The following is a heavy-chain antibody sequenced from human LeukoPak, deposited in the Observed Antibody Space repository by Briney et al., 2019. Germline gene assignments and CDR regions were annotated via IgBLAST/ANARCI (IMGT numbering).Heavy chain of an antibody. CDR3: AKGRAAAAYEEIDY. CDR2: ISASGGST. CDR1: GFTFSSYA. Sequence: PGGSLRLSCAASGFTFSSYAMSWVRQAPGKGLEWVSGISASGGSTYYADSVKGRFTISRDKYKNTLFLQMNSLRAEDTAVYYCAKGRAAAAYEEIDYWGQGTLVTVSS. D-gene: IGHD6-13*01. J-gene: IGHJ4*02. V-gene: IGHV3-23*01.